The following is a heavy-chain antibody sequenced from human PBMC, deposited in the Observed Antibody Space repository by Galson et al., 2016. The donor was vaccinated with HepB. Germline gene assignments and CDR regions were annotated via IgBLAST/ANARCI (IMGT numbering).Heavy chain of an antibody. D-gene: IGHD3-16*01. J-gene: IGHJ4*02. CDR3: ATYFVGRGGSGY. V-gene: IGHV4-61*08. Sequence: LSLTCSVSDVTVNSEAYHWIWIRQPPGRGLEWLGHTYPSRPSSYNPSLKSRVTMSVDTSKNQFSLTLSSVTAADTAVYYCATYFVGRGGSGYWGTGALVTVSS. CDR1: DVTVNSEAYH. CDR2: TYPSRPS.